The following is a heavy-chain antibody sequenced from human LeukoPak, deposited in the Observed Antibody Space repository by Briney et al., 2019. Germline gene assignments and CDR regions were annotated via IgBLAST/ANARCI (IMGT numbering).Heavy chain of an antibody. Sequence: PGGPLRLSCAASGFTFSSHEMNWVRRPPGKGLEWVSYISSGGSTIYYADSVKGRFTVSRDNAKNSLYLQMNSLRAEDTALYYCARDVWFDPWGQGTLVTVSS. J-gene: IGHJ5*02. CDR1: GFTFSSHE. CDR3: ARDVWFDP. V-gene: IGHV3-48*03. CDR2: ISSGGSTI.